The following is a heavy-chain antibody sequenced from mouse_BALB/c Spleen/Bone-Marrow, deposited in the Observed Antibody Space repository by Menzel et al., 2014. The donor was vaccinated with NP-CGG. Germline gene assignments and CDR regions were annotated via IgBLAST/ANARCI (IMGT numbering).Heavy chain of an antibody. Sequence: QVQLQQPGAELVRPGSSVKISCKASGYAFSNYGMNWVKQRPGQGLEWIGQIYPGDGETNYNGEFEGRVTLTADKSSSTASMHVSSLTSEDSAVYFCASVYDYGRGYAMDYWSERASVTVSS. CDR1: GYAFSNYG. CDR3: ASVYDYGRGYAMDY. CDR2: IYPGDGET. D-gene: IGHD2-4*01. V-gene: IGHV1-80*01. J-gene: IGHJ4*01.